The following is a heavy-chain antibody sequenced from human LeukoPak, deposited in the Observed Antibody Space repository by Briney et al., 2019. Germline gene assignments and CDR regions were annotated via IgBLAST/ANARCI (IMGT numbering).Heavy chain of an antibody. V-gene: IGHV4-34*01. Sequence: SETLSLTRAVYGGSFSGYYWSWIRQPPGKGLEWIGEINHSGSTNYNPSLKSRVTISVDTSKNQFSLKLSSVTAADTAVYYCARSRTRGNFDPWGQGTLVTVSS. CDR3: ARSRTRGNFDP. CDR1: GGSFSGYY. D-gene: IGHD2-2*01. CDR2: INHSGST. J-gene: IGHJ5*02.